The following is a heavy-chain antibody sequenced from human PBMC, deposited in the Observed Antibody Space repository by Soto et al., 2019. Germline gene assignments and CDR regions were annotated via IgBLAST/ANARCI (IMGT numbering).Heavy chain of an antibody. J-gene: IGHJ6*02. V-gene: IGHV1-18*01. CDR1: GYTFPNYG. CDR2: ISANNGNT. Sequence: QVQLVQSGAEVRKPGASVKVSCKASGYTFPNYGIIWVLQAPGQGLEWMAWISANNGNTKYAQKFQDRVTMTTDTSTTTAYMELRSLRSDDTAVYYCASLKQLVFMDVWGQGTTVTVSS. CDR3: ASLKQLVFMDV. D-gene: IGHD6-13*01.